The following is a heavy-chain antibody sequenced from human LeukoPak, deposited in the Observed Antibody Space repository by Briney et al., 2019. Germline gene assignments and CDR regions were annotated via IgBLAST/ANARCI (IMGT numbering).Heavy chain of an antibody. CDR1: GFTFSSHA. J-gene: IGHJ3*02. CDR2: FSGSGGST. D-gene: IGHD1-26*01. Sequence: GGPLRLSCAASGFTFSSHAMSWGRQAPGKGLEWGSAFSGSGGSTYYADSVKGRFTISRDNSKHTLYLQMNSLRAEDTAVYYCAKEAHITVGAIIWGQGTMVTVSS. CDR3: AKEAHITVGAII. V-gene: IGHV3-23*01.